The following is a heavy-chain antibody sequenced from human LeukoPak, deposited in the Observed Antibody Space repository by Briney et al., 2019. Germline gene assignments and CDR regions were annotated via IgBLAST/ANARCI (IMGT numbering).Heavy chain of an antibody. D-gene: IGHD1-26*01. Sequence: GGSLRLSCAASGFTLSSYAMSWVRQAPGKGLEWVSAISGSGGSTYYADSVKGRFTISRDNSKNTLYLQMNSLRAEDTAVYYCAKDPVARWELPDCWGQGTLVTVSS. CDR3: AKDPVARWELPDC. V-gene: IGHV3-23*01. CDR1: GFTLSSYA. CDR2: ISGSGGST. J-gene: IGHJ4*02.